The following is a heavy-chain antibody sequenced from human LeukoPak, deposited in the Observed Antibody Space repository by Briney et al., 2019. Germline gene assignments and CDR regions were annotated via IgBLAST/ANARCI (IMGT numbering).Heavy chain of an antibody. CDR1: GYTFTSYG. J-gene: IGHJ5*02. CDR3: ARARYYDSGSYEWFDP. D-gene: IGHD3-10*01. V-gene: IGHV1-18*01. CDR2: ISAYNGNT. Sequence: ASVKVSCKASGYTFTSYGISWVRQAPGQGLEWMGWISAYNGNTNYAQKLQGRVTMTTDTSTSTAYMELRSLRSDDTAVYYCARARYYDSGSYEWFDPWGQGTLVTVSS.